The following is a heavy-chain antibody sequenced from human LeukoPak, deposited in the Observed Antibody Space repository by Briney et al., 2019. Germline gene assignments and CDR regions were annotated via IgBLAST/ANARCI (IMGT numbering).Heavy chain of an antibody. V-gene: IGHV1-3*01. D-gene: IGHD6-13*01. Sequence: KFQGRVTITRDTSASTAYMEPSSLRSEDTAVYYCARDEAAAGTPLLEDWGQGTLVTVSS. J-gene: IGHJ4*02. CDR3: ARDEAAAGTPLLED.